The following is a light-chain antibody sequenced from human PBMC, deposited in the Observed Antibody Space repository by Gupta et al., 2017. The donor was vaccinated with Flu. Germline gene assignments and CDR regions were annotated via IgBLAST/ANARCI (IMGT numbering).Light chain of an antibody. CDR1: SGINVDTYK. Sequence: QAVLTQPASLSASPGASASLTCTLRSGINVDTYKIYWYQQKPGSPPQYLLSYKSDSDKQQGSGVPGRFSGSKDASANAGILLISGLQSDDEADYYCMIWYSRAYVLGTGTQVTVL. J-gene: IGLJ1*01. V-gene: IGLV5-45*01. CDR2: YKSDSDK. CDR3: MIWYSRAYV.